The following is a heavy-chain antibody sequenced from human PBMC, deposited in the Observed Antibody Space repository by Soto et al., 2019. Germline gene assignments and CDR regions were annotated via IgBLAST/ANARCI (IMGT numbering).Heavy chain of an antibody. CDR2: IKSDGSEK. D-gene: IGHD2-21*02. CDR3: ARDVDHVVVVTAIRPFDN. CDR1: GFSFSSSW. V-gene: IGHV3-7*01. Sequence: EVQLVESGGGLVQPGGSLRLSCAASGFSFSSSWMSWVRQAPGKGLEWVANIKSDGSEKYYVDTVKGRFTISRDNAKNSLFLQMNSLRVEDTAVYYCARDVDHVVVVTAIRPFDNWGQGTLVTVSS. J-gene: IGHJ4*02.